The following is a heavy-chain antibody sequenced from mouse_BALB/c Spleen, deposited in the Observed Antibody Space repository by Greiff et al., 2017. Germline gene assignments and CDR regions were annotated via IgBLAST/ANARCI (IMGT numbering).Heavy chain of an antibody. CDR2: ISSGSSTI. Sequence: EVMLVESGGGLVQPGGSRKLSCAASGFTFSSFGMHWVRQAPEKGLEWVAYISSGSSTIYYADTVKGRFTISRDNPKNTLFLQMTSLRSEDTAMYYCARARDGYYVSYYAMDYWGQGTSVTVSS. J-gene: IGHJ4*01. V-gene: IGHV5-17*02. CDR1: GFTFSSFG. CDR3: ARARDGYYVSYYAMDY. D-gene: IGHD2-3*01.